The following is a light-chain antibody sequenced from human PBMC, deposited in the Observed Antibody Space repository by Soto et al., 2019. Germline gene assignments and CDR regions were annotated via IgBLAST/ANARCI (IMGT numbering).Light chain of an antibody. CDR3: QQTYSTPYT. CDR2: RAS. V-gene: IGKV1-39*01. Sequence: DILMTQSQSSLSASVGDRVTITCRARHRFSRHVNWYHQRPGKAPTLLIFRASVLQSGVPSRFSGTGSGTEVTLTISSLQPEDLGTYYCQQTYSTPYTFGQGTTVVIK. CDR1: HRFSRH. J-gene: IGKJ2*01.